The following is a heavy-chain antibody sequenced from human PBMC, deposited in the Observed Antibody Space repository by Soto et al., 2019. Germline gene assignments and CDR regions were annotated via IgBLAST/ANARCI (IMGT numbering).Heavy chain of an antibody. Sequence: PSETLSLTCIVSGGTISGYYWTWIRQPAGKGLEWIGRIYSSGNTKYNPSLQSRVTMSLDTSNNQFPLRLTSVTAADTAVYYCARGQRFSDWFDPWGQGTLVTVSS. CDR1: GGTISGYY. V-gene: IGHV4-4*07. J-gene: IGHJ5*02. D-gene: IGHD3-3*01. CDR2: IYSSGNT. CDR3: ARGQRFSDWFDP.